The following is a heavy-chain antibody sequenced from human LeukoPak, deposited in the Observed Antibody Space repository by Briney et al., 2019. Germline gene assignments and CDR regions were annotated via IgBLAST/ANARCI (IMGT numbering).Heavy chain of an antibody. J-gene: IGHJ6*03. CDR1: GFTFDDYA. Sequence: GGSLRLSCAASGFTFDDYAMHWVRQAPGKGLEWVSGISWNSFTIGYADSVKGRFTISRDNAKNSLYLQMNSLRVEDTALYYCAKDIGRVDTASTYMDVWGKGTTVTISS. D-gene: IGHD5-18*01. V-gene: IGHV3-9*01. CDR2: ISWNSFTI. CDR3: AKDIGRVDTASTYMDV.